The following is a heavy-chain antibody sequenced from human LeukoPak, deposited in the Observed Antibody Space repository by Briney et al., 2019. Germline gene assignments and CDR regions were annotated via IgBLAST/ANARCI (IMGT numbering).Heavy chain of an antibody. J-gene: IGHJ4*02. CDR1: GGSISSYY. CDR2: IYYSGST. D-gene: IGHD1-26*01. V-gene: IGHV4-59*01. CDR3: ATRQAKVGPLPEYYFDY. Sequence: SETLSLTCTVSGGSISSYYWSWIRQPPGKGLEWIGYIYYSGSTNYNPSLKSRVTISVDTSKNQFSLKLSSVTAADTAVYYCATRQAKVGPLPEYYFDYWGQGTLVTVSS.